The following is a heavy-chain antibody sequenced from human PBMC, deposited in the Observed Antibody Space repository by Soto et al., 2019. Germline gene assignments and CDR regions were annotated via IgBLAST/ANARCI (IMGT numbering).Heavy chain of an antibody. CDR3: ARDQPYYYGSGDQRPDY. D-gene: IGHD3-10*01. CDR2: ISAYNGNT. Sequence: QVQLVQSGAEVKKPGASVKVSCKASGYTFTSFGISWVRQAPGQGLEWMGWISAYNGNTNYAQKLQGRVTMTTDTSTSTAYMELRSLRSDDTAVYYCARDQPYYYGSGDQRPDYWGQGTLVTVSS. J-gene: IGHJ4*02. CDR1: GYTFTSFG. V-gene: IGHV1-18*01.